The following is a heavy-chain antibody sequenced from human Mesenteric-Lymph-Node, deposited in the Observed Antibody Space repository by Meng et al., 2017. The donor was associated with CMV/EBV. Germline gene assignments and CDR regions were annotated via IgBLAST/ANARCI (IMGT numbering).Heavy chain of an antibody. V-gene: IGHV3-21*01. D-gene: IGHD2-2*01. J-gene: IGHJ6*02. Sequence: GESLKISCAASGFTLSSYSMNWVRQAPGKGLEWVSSINSNSGYIYYGDSLKGRFTISRDNAKNSLFLQMNSLRADDTAVYYCARGYCSSASCFYSAMVLWGQGTTVTVSS. CDR2: INSNSGYI. CDR3: ARGYCSSASCFYSAMVL. CDR1: GFTLSSYS.